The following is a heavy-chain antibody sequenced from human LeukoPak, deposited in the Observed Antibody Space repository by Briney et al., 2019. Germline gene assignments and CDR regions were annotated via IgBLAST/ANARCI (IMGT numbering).Heavy chain of an antibody. D-gene: IGHD3-3*01. CDR1: GGSISSGGYY. J-gene: IGHJ5*02. CDR3: ARGPDYDFWSGTNWFDP. CDR2: IYYSGST. Sequence: PSETLSLTCTVSGGSISSGGYYWSWIRQHPGKGLEWIGNIYYSGSTYYNPSLNSRVPLSVDTSKNQFSLKLSSATAADTAVYYCARGPDYDFWSGTNWFDPWGQGTLVTVSS. V-gene: IGHV4-31*03.